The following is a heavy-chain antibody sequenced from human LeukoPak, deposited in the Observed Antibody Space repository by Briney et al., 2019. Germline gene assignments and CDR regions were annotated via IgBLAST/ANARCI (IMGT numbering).Heavy chain of an antibody. V-gene: IGHV5-51*01. D-gene: IGHD7-27*01. CDR2: IYPDDSDS. CDR3: ARQNWASVDY. Sequence: GESLKISCQGSGYRVTNFWNAWVRQVPGKGLEWMGIIYPDDSDSRYSPSFQGPVTMSVDKSISTAYLQWSSLKTSDTASYYRARQNWASVDYWGQGGLVSVSS. J-gene: IGHJ4*02. CDR1: GYRVTNFW.